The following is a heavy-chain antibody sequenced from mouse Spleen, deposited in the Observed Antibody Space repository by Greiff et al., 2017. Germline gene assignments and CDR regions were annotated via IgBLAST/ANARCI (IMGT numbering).Heavy chain of an antibody. CDR1: GYTFTSYW. Sequence: QVQLQQPGAELVKPGASVKVSCKASGYTFTSYWMHWVKQRPGQGLEWIGRIHPSDSDTNYNQKFKGKATLTVDKSSSTAYMQLSSLTSEDSAVYYCAIHLRYDEVYYAMDYWGQGTSVTVSS. CDR2: IHPSDSDT. D-gene: IGHD2-14*01. V-gene: IGHV1-74*01. CDR3: AIHLRYDEVYYAMDY. J-gene: IGHJ4*01.